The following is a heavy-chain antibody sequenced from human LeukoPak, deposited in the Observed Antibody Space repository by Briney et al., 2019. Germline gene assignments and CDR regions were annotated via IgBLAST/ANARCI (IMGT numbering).Heavy chain of an antibody. CDR2: IYYNGAT. J-gene: IGHJ4*02. CDR3: ARELLSCSGSSCQSGDY. CDR1: GGSVSSSYYY. D-gene: IGHD2-15*01. Sequence: SETLSLTCTVSGGSVSSSYYYWGWIRQPPGKALEWIGTIYYNGATRYNPSLNSRVTISVDRSKNQFSLKMNSMTAADTAVHYCARELLSCSGSSCQSGDYWGQGTLVTVSS. V-gene: IGHV4-39*07.